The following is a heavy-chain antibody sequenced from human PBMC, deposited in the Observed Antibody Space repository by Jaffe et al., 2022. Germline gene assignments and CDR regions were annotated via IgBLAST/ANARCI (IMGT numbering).Heavy chain of an antibody. CDR3: ARVHRYFRSGYPFDY. J-gene: IGHJ4*02. V-gene: IGHV1-2*06. CDR1: GYTFTGYY. CDR2: INPNSGGT. Sequence: QVQLVQSGAEVKKPGASVKVSCKASGYTFTGYYMHWVRQAPGQGLEWMGRINPNSGGTNYAQKFQGRVTMTRDTSISTAYMELSRLRSDDTAVYYCARVHRYFRSGYPFDYWGQGTLVTVSS. D-gene: IGHD3-3*01.